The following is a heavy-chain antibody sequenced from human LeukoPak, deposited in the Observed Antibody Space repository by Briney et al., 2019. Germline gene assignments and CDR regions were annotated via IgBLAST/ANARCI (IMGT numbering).Heavy chain of an antibody. CDR2: IRSKANSYAT. V-gene: IGHV3-73*01. J-gene: IGHJ4*02. CDR3: TRWIAARPFDY. D-gene: IGHD6-6*01. Sequence: GSLRLSCAASGFTFSGSAMHWVRQASGKGLEWVGRIRSKANSYATAYAASVKGRFTISRDDSKNTAYLQMNSLKTEDTAVYYCTRWIAARPFDYWGQGTLVTVSS. CDR1: GFTFSGSA.